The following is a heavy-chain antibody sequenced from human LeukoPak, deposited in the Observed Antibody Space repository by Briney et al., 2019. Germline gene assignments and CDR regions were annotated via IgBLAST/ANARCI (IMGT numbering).Heavy chain of an antibody. D-gene: IGHD1-26*01. CDR1: GFTFSSYA. CDR3: ARDMGGSYYGAFDI. CDR2: IYSGGST. V-gene: IGHV3-53*01. J-gene: IGHJ3*02. Sequence: GGSLRLSCAASGFTFSSYAMSWVRQAPGKGLEWVSVIYSGGSTYYADSVKGRFTISRDNSKNTLYLQMNSLRAEDTAVYYCARDMGGSYYGAFDIWGQGTMVTVSS.